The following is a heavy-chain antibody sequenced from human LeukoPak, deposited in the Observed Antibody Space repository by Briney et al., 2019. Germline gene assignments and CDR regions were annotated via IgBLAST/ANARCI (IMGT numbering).Heavy chain of an antibody. Sequence: GGRLRLSCAVSGFTSSEYYTRWVRQAPGKGVEWVSYISSSGSTIYYADSVSGRFTLSKDNAYNSLYLHSNSLRAEDTAVYYCAKVVTPDFWRQGTLLTVSS. D-gene: IGHD1-26*01. CDR3: AKVVTPDF. V-gene: IGHV3-11*01. CDR2: ISSSGSTI. J-gene: IGHJ4*02. CDR1: GFTSSEYY.